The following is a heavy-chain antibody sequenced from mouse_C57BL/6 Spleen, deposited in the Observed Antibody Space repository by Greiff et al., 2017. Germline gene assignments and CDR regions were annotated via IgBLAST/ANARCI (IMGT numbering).Heavy chain of an antibody. CDR1: GYTFTSYW. V-gene: IGHV1-59*01. CDR2: IDPSDSYT. CDR3: ARGGGNFYAMDY. D-gene: IGHD2-14*01. Sequence: QVQLQQPGAELVRPGTSVKLSCKASGYTFTSYWMHWVKQRPGQGLEWIGVIDPSDSYTNYNQKFKGKATLTVDTSSSTAYMQLSSLTSEDSAVYYCARGGGNFYAMDYGGQGTSVTVSS. J-gene: IGHJ4*01.